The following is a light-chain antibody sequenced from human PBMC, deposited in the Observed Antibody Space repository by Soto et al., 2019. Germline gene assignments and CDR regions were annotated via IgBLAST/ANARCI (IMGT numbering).Light chain of an antibody. Sequence: DIVLTQSPGTLSLSPGERATLSCRASQSVSSSYLAWYQQKPGQAPRLLIYGASSRATGIPDRFSGSGSGTDFTLTISRLEPEDFALYYCQQHGTSPPWTFGQGTKVDIK. J-gene: IGKJ1*01. CDR3: QQHGTSPPWT. CDR2: GAS. CDR1: QSVSSSY. V-gene: IGKV3-20*01.